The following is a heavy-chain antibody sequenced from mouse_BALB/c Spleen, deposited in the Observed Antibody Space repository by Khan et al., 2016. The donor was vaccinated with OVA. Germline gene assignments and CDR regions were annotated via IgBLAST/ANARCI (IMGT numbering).Heavy chain of an antibody. J-gene: IGHJ2*01. Sequence: EVELVESGGGLVKPGGSLKLSCAASGFTFSSYALSWVRQTPEKRLEWVATISSGGSYTYYPGSVKGRFTISRDNARNTLYLQRGSLRSEVTAMYYWARTHGYYGSNYFDYWGQGSTLTVSS. V-gene: IGHV5-9-3*01. D-gene: IGHD1-1*01. CDR1: GFTFSSYA. CDR3: ARTHGYYGSNYFDY. CDR2: ISSGGSYT.